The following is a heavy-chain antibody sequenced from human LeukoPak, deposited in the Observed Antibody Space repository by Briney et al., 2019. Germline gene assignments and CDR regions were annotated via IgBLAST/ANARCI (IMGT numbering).Heavy chain of an antibody. D-gene: IGHD4-17*01. CDR2: IYYSGST. Sequence: SQTLSLTCTVSGGSISSGGYYWSWIRQHPGKGLEWIGYIYYSGSTYYNPSLKSRVTISVDTSKNQFSLKLSSVTAADTAVYYCARSHSLAYGDAFDIWGQGTMVTVSS. CDR3: ARSHSLAYGDAFDI. J-gene: IGHJ3*02. CDR1: GGSISSGGYY. V-gene: IGHV4-31*03.